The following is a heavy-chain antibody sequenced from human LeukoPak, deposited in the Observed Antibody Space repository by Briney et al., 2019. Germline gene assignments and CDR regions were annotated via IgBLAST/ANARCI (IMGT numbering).Heavy chain of an antibody. CDR1: GFTFSTYN. Sequence: GGSLRLSCAASGFTFSTYNMNWVRQAPGKGLEWVASLSYDGNRIFYAESVKGRFTISRDNSKNTLYLQMNSLRPDDTAVYHCVISMIANFDHWGLGTLVTVSS. J-gene: IGHJ4*02. CDR2: LSYDGNRI. CDR3: VISMIANFDH. D-gene: IGHD3-16*01. V-gene: IGHV3-30*03.